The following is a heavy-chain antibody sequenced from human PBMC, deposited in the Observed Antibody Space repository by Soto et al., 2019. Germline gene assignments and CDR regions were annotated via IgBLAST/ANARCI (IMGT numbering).Heavy chain of an antibody. CDR2: ISAYNGNT. V-gene: IGHV1-18*04. Sequence: GASVKVSCKASGYTFTSYGISWVRQAPGQGLEWMGWISAYNGNTNYAQKLQGRVTMTTDTSTSTAYMELRSLRSDDTAVYYCARDQHGAVAGGYYYGMDVWGQGTRSPSP. CDR1: GYTFTSYG. J-gene: IGHJ6*02. CDR3: ARDQHGAVAGGYYYGMDV. D-gene: IGHD6-19*01.